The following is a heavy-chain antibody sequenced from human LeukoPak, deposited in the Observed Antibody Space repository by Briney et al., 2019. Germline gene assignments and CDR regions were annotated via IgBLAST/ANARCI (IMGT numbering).Heavy chain of an antibody. V-gene: IGHV3-23*01. D-gene: IGHD1-26*01. J-gene: IGHJ4*02. Sequence: GGSLRPSCAASGFTFSSYAMSWVRQAPGKGLEWVSTISGSGGSTYYADSVKGRFTISRDNSKNTLYLQMNSLRAEDTAAYYCAKLWDSGTYFYFDYWGQGTLVTVSS. CDR3: AKLWDSGTYFYFDY. CDR1: GFTFSSYA. CDR2: ISGSGGST.